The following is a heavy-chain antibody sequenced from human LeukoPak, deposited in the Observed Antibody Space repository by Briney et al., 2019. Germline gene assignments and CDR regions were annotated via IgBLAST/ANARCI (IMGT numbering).Heavy chain of an antibody. CDR1: GFTFSSYA. CDR2: ISDSGGST. Sequence: GGSLRPSCAASGFTFSSYAMSWVRQAPGNGLEWVSGISDSGGSTYYADSVKGRFTISRDNSKNTLYLQMNSLRAEDTAVYYCAKVQSHYGSGSYDYWGQGTLVTVSS. J-gene: IGHJ4*02. V-gene: IGHV3-23*01. CDR3: AKVQSHYGSGSYDY. D-gene: IGHD3-10*01.